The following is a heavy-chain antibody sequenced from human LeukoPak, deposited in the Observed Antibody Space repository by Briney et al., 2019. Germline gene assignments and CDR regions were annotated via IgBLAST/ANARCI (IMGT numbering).Heavy chain of an antibody. CDR2: ISYDGSNK. D-gene: IGHD2/OR15-2a*01. V-gene: IGHV3-30*04. Sequence: PGGSLRLSCAASGFTFSSYAMHWVRQAPGKGLEWVAVISYDGSNKYYADSVKGRFTISRDNSKNTLYLQMNSLRAEDTAVYYCARSLSADLDAFDIWGQGTMVTVSS. J-gene: IGHJ3*02. CDR1: GFTFSSYA. CDR3: ARSLSADLDAFDI.